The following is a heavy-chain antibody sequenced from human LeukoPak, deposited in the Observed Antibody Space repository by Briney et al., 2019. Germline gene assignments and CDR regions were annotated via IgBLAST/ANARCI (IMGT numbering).Heavy chain of an antibody. V-gene: IGHV3-30*04. CDR1: GFTFSSYA. CDR2: ISYDGSNK. Sequence: PGRSLRLSCAASGFTFSSYAMHWVRQAPGKGLEWVAVISYDGSNKYYADSVKGRFTISGDNSKNTLYLQMNSLRAEDTAVYYCAREEELVLTGYYDYYYYGMDVWGQGTTVTVSS. CDR3: AREEELVLTGYYDYYYYGMDV. J-gene: IGHJ6*02. D-gene: IGHD3-9*01.